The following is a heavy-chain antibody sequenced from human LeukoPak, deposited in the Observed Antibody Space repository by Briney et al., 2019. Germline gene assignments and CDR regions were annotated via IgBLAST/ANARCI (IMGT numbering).Heavy chain of an antibody. Sequence: SATLSLTCAVYGGSFSGYYWSWIRQPPGKGLEWIGEINHSGSTNYNPSLKSRVTISVDTSKNQFSLKLSSVTAADTAVYYCARESYDSSGYPDYFDYWGQGTLVTISS. D-gene: IGHD3-22*01. CDR3: ARESYDSSGYPDYFDY. V-gene: IGHV4-34*01. CDR2: INHSGST. CDR1: GGSFSGYY. J-gene: IGHJ4*02.